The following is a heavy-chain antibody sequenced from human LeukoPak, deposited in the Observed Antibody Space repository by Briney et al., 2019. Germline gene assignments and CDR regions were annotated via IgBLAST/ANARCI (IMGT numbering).Heavy chain of an antibody. V-gene: IGHV3-11*01. Sequence: GGSLRLSCAASGFTFSDYNMNWVRQAPGKGLEWVSYITNGGSTIHHADSVKGRFTVSRDNAKKTLYLQMNSLRAEDTAVYYCAKDVSYGWYYFDYWGQGTLVTVSS. CDR2: ITNGGSTI. D-gene: IGHD5-18*01. J-gene: IGHJ4*02. CDR3: AKDVSYGWYYFDY. CDR1: GFTFSDYN.